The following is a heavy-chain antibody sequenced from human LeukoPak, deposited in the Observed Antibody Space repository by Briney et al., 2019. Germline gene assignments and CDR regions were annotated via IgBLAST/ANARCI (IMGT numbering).Heavy chain of an antibody. D-gene: IGHD6-13*01. CDR3: ARASSHRISAGGDY. V-gene: IGHV3-74*01. CDR1: GFTFSNYW. J-gene: IGHJ4*02. CDR2: INSDGSSR. Sequence: PGGSLRLSCAASGFTFSNYWMHWVRQAPGKGLEWVSRINSDGSSRNYADSVKGRFTISRDNAKNTLYLQMNSLRAEDTAVYYCARASSHRISAGGDYWGQGTLVTVSS.